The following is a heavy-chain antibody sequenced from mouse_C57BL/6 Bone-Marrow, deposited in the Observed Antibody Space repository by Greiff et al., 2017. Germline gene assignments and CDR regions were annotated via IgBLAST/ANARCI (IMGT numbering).Heavy chain of an antibody. CDR3: AINYGSSSYYAMDY. J-gene: IGHJ4*01. V-gene: IGHV1-7*01. CDR1: GYTFTSYW. D-gene: IGHD1-1*01. CDR2: INPSSGYT. Sequence: QVQLQQSGAELAKPGASVKLSCKASGYTFTSYWMHWVKQRPGQGLEWIGYINPSSGYTKSNQKFKDKATLTADKSSSTAYMQLNSLTYEDSAVYYCAINYGSSSYYAMDYWGQGTSGTVSS.